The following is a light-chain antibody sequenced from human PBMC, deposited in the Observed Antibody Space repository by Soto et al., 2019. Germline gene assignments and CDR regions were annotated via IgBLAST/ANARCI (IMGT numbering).Light chain of an antibody. CDR2: DAS. CDR1: QTITNW. V-gene: IGKV1-5*01. Sequence: RMYMSPSTVSASKGDKVIITCRSSQTITNWLAWYQQKPGKAPRLLIYDASSLESWVPSRFSGSGSGTEFTLTISCLQPEDFATYYCPEYTCYPGTFGQG. J-gene: IGKJ5*01. CDR3: PEYTCYPGT.